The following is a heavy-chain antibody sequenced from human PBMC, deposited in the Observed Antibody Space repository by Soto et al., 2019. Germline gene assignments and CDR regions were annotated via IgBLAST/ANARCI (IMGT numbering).Heavy chain of an antibody. V-gene: IGHV3-74*01. Sequence: EVQLVESGGGLVQPGGSLRLSCAASGFTSSSYWIHWARQAPGKGLVWVSRISNDGSSTNYADSVKGRFTISRDNAKNTVYLQMNGLRAEDTAVYYCARDTYYYDSSDHFSADAFDIWGQGTMVTVSS. CDR1: GFTSSSYW. CDR2: ISNDGSST. J-gene: IGHJ3*02. D-gene: IGHD3-22*01. CDR3: ARDTYYYDSSDHFSADAFDI.